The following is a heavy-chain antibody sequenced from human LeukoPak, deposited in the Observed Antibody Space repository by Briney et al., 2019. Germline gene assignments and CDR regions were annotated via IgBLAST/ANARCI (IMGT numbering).Heavy chain of an antibody. CDR1: GFTFDDYA. D-gene: IGHD5-24*01. CDR2: ISWNSGSI. J-gene: IGHJ4*02. V-gene: IGHV3-9*01. Sequence: PGRSLRLSCAASGFTFDDYAMHWVRQAPGKGLEWVSGISWNSGSIGYADSVKGRFTISRDNAKNSLYLQMNSLRAEDTALYYCAKDIGMATILFFDYWGQGTLVTVSS. CDR3: AKDIGMATILFFDY.